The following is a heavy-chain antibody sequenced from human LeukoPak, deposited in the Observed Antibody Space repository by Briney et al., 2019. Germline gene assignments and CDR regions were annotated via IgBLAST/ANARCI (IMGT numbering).Heavy chain of an antibody. CDR2: IIPIFGTA. J-gene: IGHJ6*03. CDR3: ARVDQCSGGSCYSVSRIRSSAYYSYYMDV. Sequence: EASVKVSCKASGGTFSSFAISWVRQAPGQGPEWMGGIIPIFGTANYAQKFQGRVTMTRDTSISTAYMELSRLRSDDPAVYYCARVDQCSGGSCYSVSRIRSSAYYSYYMDVWGKGTTVTISS. V-gene: IGHV1-69*05. CDR1: GGTFSSFA. D-gene: IGHD2-15*01.